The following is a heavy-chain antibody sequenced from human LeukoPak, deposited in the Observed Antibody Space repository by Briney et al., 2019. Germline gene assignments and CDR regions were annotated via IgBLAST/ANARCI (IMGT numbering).Heavy chain of an antibody. Sequence: TSETVSLTCTVSGGSISSYYWSWIRQPPGKGLEWIGYIYYSGSTNYNPSLKSRVTISVDTSKNQFSLKLSSVTAADTAVYYCARVKNGYYFDYWGQGTLVTVSS. CDR3: ARVKNGYYFDY. CDR2: IYYSGST. J-gene: IGHJ4*02. CDR1: GGSISSYY. D-gene: IGHD2-8*01. V-gene: IGHV4-59*01.